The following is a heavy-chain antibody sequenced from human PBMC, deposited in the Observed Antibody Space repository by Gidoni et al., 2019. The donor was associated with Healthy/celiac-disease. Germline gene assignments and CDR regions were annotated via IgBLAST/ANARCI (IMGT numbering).Heavy chain of an antibody. CDR1: GFTFSSYA. J-gene: IGHJ1*01. Sequence: EVQLLESGGGLVQPGGSLRLSCAASGFTFSSYAMSWVRQAPGKGLEWVSAISGSGGSTYYADSVKGRFTISRDNSKNTLYLQMNSLRAEDTAVYYCAKDGGYCSGGSCYSGDFQHWGQGTLVTVSS. CDR3: AKDGGYCSGGSCYSGDFQH. CDR2: ISGSGGST. D-gene: IGHD2-15*01. V-gene: IGHV3-23*01.